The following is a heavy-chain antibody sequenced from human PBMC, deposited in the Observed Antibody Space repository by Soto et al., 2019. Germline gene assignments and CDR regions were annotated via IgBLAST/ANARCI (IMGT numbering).Heavy chain of an antibody. Sequence: PSETLSLTCTVSADSFSKYYWTWIRQPPGKGLEWIGYIYFNGNTKYNPSLEGRLTISIDTSKKEFSLKLSSVTAADAAVYYCASVTFGGIVLAHWGQGTLVTVSS. J-gene: IGHJ4*02. D-gene: IGHD3-16*01. CDR3: ASVTFGGIVLAH. CDR2: IYFNGNT. V-gene: IGHV4-59*01. CDR1: ADSFSKYY.